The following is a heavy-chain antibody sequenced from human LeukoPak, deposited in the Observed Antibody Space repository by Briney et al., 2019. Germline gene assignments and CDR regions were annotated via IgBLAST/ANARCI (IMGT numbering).Heavy chain of an antibody. CDR3: AKPTAAGHYYYYYGMDV. V-gene: IGHV3-23*01. J-gene: IGHJ6*02. CDR1: GFTFSSHA. D-gene: IGHD6-13*01. Sequence: PGGSLRLSCAASGFTFSSHAMSWVRQAPGKGLEWVSAISGSGGSTYYADSVKGRFTISRDNSKNTLYLQMNSLRAEDTAVYYCAKPTAAGHYYYYYGMDVWGQGTTVTVSS. CDR2: ISGSGGST.